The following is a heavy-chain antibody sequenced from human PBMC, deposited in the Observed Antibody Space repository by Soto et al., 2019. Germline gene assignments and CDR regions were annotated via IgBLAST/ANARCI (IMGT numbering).Heavy chain of an antibody. J-gene: IGHJ6*02. CDR1: GYTFTGYY. CDR3: ARALTSITIFGVVIGHYGMDV. D-gene: IGHD3-3*01. CDR2: INPNSGGT. V-gene: IGHV1-2*02. Sequence: GASVKVSCKASGYTFTGYYMHWVRQAPGQGLEWMGWINPNSGGTNYAQKFQGRVTMTRDTSISTAYMELSRLRSDDTAVYYCARALTSITIFGVVIGHYGMDVWGQGTTVTAS.